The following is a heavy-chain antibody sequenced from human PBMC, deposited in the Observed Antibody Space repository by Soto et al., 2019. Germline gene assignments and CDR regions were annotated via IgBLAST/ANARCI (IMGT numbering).Heavy chain of an antibody. D-gene: IGHD4-4*01. Sequence: GGSLRLSCAVSGFTFSSYAMSWVRQAPGKGLEWVSAISGSGGSTYYADSVKGRFTISRDNSKNTLYLQMNSLRAEDTAVYYCAKDPLVTRSLDYWGQGTLVTVSS. V-gene: IGHV3-23*01. J-gene: IGHJ4*02. CDR1: GFTFSSYA. CDR2: ISGSGGST. CDR3: AKDPLVTRSLDY.